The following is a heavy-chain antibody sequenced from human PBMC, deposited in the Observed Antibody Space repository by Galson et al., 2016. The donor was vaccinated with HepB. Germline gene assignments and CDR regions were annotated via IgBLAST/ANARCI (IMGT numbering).Heavy chain of an antibody. Sequence: SLRLSCAASRFIFRNSWMNWVRQAPGKGLEWVANINQDGRESYYVESVKGRFTISRDFAQNSLYLHMNSLRVEDAALYFCATSHVAAGGTRYFDYWGQGALVTVSS. CDR3: ATSHVAAGGTRYFDY. J-gene: IGHJ4*02. D-gene: IGHD6-13*01. V-gene: IGHV3-7*01. CDR2: INQDGRES. CDR1: RFIFRNSW.